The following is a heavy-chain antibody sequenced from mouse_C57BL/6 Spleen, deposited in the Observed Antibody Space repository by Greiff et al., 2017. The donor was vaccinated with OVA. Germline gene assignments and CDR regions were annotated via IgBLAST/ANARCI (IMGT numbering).Heavy chain of an antibody. CDR1: GYAFSSSW. D-gene: IGHD1-1*01. Sequence: QVQLKQSGPELVKPGASVKISCKASGYAFSSSWMNWVKQRPGKGLEWIGRIYPGDGDTNYNGKFKGKATLTADKSSSTAYMQLSSLTSEDSAVYFCARSKSTVVATDFDYWGQGTTLTVSS. J-gene: IGHJ2*01. V-gene: IGHV1-82*01. CDR2: IYPGDGDT. CDR3: ARSKSTVVATDFDY.